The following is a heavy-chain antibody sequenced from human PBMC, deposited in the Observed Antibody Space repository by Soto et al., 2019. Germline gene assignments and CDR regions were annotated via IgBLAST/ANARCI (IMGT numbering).Heavy chain of an antibody. Sequence: EVQLLESGGGLVQPGGSLRLSCAASGFTFSSYAMSWVRQAPGKGLEWVSAISGSGGSIYYADSVKGRFTISRDNSKNTLYLQMNSLRAEDTAVYYCAKGAVAISLLRTPYFDYWGQGTLVTVSS. CDR1: GFTFSSYA. V-gene: IGHV3-23*01. D-gene: IGHD6-19*01. CDR2: ISGSGGSI. CDR3: AKGAVAISLLRTPYFDY. J-gene: IGHJ4*02.